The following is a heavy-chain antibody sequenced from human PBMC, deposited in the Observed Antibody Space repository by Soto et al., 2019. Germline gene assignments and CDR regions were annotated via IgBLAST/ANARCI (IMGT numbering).Heavy chain of an antibody. CDR1: GYTFTSYG. CDR2: ISAYNGNK. D-gene: IGHD2-15*01. CDR3: ARDIRVVVTRRGWNYYYGMDV. Sequence: QVQLVQSGAEVKKPGASVKVSCKASGYTFTSYGISWVRQAPGQVLEWMGWISAYNGNKNYAQKLQGRVTMTTDTSTSTAYMELRRLRSDDKAVYYCARDIRVVVTRRGWNYYYGMDVWGQGSTVTVSS. J-gene: IGHJ6*02. V-gene: IGHV1-18*04.